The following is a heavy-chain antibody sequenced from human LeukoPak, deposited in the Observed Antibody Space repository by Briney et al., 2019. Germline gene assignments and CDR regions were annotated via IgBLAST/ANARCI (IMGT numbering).Heavy chain of an antibody. V-gene: IGHV1-69*06. CDR2: IIPIFNTV. CDR3: ARDRGGSFYFEY. CDR1: GLTFVSHG. Sequence: SSVKVSCKSSGLTFVSHGFSGVRQAPGQGLHWMGRIIPIFNTVDYARGLQGRVTITADKSTTTVYLELGSQRSDDTGVYFCARDRGGSFYFEYWGQGTLVSVSA. J-gene: IGHJ4*02. D-gene: IGHD1-26*01.